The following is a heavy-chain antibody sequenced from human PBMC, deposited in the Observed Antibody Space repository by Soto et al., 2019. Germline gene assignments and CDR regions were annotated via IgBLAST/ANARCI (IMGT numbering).Heavy chain of an antibody. CDR3: ARGGGVYYFDS. V-gene: IGHV4-59*01. CDR1: GGSISIYY. Sequence: PSDTLSLTCTVSGGSISIYYWSWIRQPPGKGLEWIGYIYYSGITDYNPSLKSRVTISVDTSKSQFSLKLSSVTAADTAVYYCARGGGVYYFDSWGQGTLVTVSA. J-gene: IGHJ4*02. CDR2: IYYSGIT. D-gene: IGHD2-8*02.